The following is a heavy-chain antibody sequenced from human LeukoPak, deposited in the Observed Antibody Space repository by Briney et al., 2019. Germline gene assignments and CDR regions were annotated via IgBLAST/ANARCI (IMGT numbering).Heavy chain of an antibody. D-gene: IGHD3-3*01. CDR3: ARVPVGTIFDY. Sequence: ASVTVSCKASGYTFTSYGISWVRQAPGQGLEWMGWISAYNGNTNYAQKLQGRVTMTTDTSTSTAYMELRNLRSDDTAVYYCARVPVGTIFDYWGQGTLVTVSS. J-gene: IGHJ4*02. CDR2: ISAYNGNT. CDR1: GYTFTSYG. V-gene: IGHV1-18*01.